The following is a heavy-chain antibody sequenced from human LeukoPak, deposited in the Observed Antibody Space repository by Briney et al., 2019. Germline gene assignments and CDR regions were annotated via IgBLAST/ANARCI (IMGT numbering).Heavy chain of an antibody. V-gene: IGHV4-34*01. J-gene: IGHJ6*02. Sequence: SETLSLTCAVYGGSFSGYYWSWVRQPPGKGLEWIGEINHSGSTNYNPSLKSRVTISVDTSKNQFSLKLSSVTAADTAVYYCARWEYYYYGMDAWGQGTTVTVSS. D-gene: IGHD1-26*01. CDR3: ARWEYYYYGMDA. CDR2: INHSGST. CDR1: GGSFSGYY.